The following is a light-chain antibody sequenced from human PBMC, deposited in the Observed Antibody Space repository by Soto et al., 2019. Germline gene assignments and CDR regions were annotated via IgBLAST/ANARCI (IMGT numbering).Light chain of an antibody. CDR1: QSISSW. CDR2: DAS. J-gene: IGKJ1*01. CDR3: QQYNIYWT. Sequence: DIQMTQSPSTLSASVGDRGTITCRASQSISSWLAWYQQKPGKAPKLLIYDASSLASGVPTRFSGSGSGTEFTLTISSLQPDDSATYSWQQYNIYWTFGQGIKVEIK. V-gene: IGKV1-5*01.